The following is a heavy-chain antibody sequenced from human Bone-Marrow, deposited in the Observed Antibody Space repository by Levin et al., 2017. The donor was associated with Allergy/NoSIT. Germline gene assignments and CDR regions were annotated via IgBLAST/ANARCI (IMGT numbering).Heavy chain of an antibody. CDR2: IGASGSGT. J-gene: IGHJ3*02. CDR1: GFSFSLYA. D-gene: IGHD2-21*02. V-gene: IGHV3-23*01. Sequence: SCAASGFSFSLYAMDWVRQAPGKGLEWVSAIGASGSGTSYADSVKGRFTISRDNSKNMLYLQINSLGAEDTAVYFCARDDGSVTAKGSAFNIWGQGTMVTFSS. CDR3: ARDDGSVTAKGSAFNI.